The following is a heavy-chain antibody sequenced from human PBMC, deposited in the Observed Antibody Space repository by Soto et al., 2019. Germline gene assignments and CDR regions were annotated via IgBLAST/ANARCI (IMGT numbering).Heavy chain of an antibody. D-gene: IGHD2-15*01. CDR3: ARLLGLATISSYFDF. J-gene: IGHJ4*02. CDR1: DDSINSDKYY. V-gene: IGHV4-39*01. Sequence: QLQLQESGPGLVKPSETLSLTCSVSDDSINSDKYYWGWIRQPPGKGLEWIGSIYYRGNAYYTPSIQPRVTIALDKSRSPFSLKLNSVTAAASAVYFCARLLGLATISSYFDFWGPGALVTVSS. CDR2: IYYRGNA.